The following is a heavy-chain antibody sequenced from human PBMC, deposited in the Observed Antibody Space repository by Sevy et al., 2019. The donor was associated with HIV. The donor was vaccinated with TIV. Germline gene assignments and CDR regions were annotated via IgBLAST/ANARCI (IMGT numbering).Heavy chain of an antibody. Sequence: QLGGSLRLSCAASGFTFSGSAMHWVRQASGKGLEWVGRIRSKANSYATAYAASVKGRFTISRDDSKNPAYLQMNSLKTEDTAVYYCTRRGFITSYYYYMDVWGKGTTVTVSS. CDR3: TRRGFITSYYYYMDV. V-gene: IGHV3-73*01. CDR2: IRSKANSYAT. D-gene: IGHD3-22*01. CDR1: GFTFSGSA. J-gene: IGHJ6*03.